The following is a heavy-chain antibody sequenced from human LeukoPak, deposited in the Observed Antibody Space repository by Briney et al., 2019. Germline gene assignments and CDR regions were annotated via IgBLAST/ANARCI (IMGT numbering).Heavy chain of an antibody. V-gene: IGHV3-23*01. CDR3: AKVMPLRSTRRSYFDY. CDR1: RFTFNNYA. D-gene: IGHD2-2*01. Sequence: PGGSLRLSCAASRFTFNNYAMSWVRQAPGKGLEWVSSISDSGGNTYYADSVQGRFTISRDNSKNTLYLQMNSLRAEDTAVYYCAKVMPLRSTRRSYFDYWGQGTLVTVSS. CDR2: ISDSGGNT. J-gene: IGHJ4*02.